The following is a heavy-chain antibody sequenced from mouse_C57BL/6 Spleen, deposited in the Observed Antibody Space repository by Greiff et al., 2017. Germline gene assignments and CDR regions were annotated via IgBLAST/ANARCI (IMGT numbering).Heavy chain of an antibody. CDR1: GYSFTDYN. Sequence: VQLQQSGPELVKPGASVTISCKASGYSFTDYNMTWVKQSNGKSLEWIGVINPNYGTTSYNQKFKGQAPLTVAQSSNTAYLQLNSLTSEDAAFYYCARRGYNYDGRVLLFDYWGQGTTPTVSS. CDR2: INPNYGTT. D-gene: IGHD2-12*01. CDR3: ARRGYNYDGRVLLFDY. V-gene: IGHV1-39*01. J-gene: IGHJ2*01.